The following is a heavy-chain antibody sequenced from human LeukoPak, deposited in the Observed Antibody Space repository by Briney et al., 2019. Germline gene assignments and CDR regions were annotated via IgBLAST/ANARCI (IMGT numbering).Heavy chain of an antibody. CDR2: IYSGGST. CDR3: ARVLAGDYMDV. Sequence: PGGSLRLSCAASGLTVSKNYMSWVRQAPGKGLESVSVIYSGGSTYYADSVRGRFTISRDNSKNTLYLQMNSLRVEDTAVYYCARVLAGDYMDVWGKGTTVTVSS. CDR1: GLTVSKNY. J-gene: IGHJ6*03. D-gene: IGHD6-19*01. V-gene: IGHV3-53*01.